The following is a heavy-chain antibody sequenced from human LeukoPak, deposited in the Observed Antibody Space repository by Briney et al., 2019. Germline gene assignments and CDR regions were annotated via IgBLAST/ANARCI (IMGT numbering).Heavy chain of an antibody. CDR2: ISSTSKSI. V-gene: IGHV3-48*02. CDR3: ARENGWFLDY. Sequence: GGSLRLSCAASGFTFRTYSMHWVRQAPGKGLEWVSYISSTSKSIYYADSVKGRFTISRDNAKSSLFLQMNSLRDEDSAVYFCARENGWFLDYWGQGILVTVSS. D-gene: IGHD6-19*01. CDR1: GFTFRTYS. J-gene: IGHJ4*02.